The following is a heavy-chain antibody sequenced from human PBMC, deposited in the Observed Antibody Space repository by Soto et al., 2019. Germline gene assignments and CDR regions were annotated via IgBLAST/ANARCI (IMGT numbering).Heavy chain of an antibody. Sequence: QVQLVQSGAEVKKPGSSVNVSCKTSGGTFNNYAISWVRQAPGQGLEWMGGIIPLFGTTHYAQKFQGRVTITADKSTSTAYMELRSLRSDDTAVYYCARLIGEGYSGTYGLDYWGQGTLVTVSS. J-gene: IGHJ4*02. V-gene: IGHV1-69*06. CDR2: IIPLFGTT. CDR3: ARLIGEGYSGTYGLDY. CDR1: GGTFNNYA. D-gene: IGHD1-26*01.